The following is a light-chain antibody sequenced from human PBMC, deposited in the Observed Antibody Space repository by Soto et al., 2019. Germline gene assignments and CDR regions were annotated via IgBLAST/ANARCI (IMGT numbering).Light chain of an antibody. CDR3: LQYGHSPIT. Sequence: EIVLTQSPGTLSLSPGERVTLSCRASQSLSGNYLARYQQKPAQSHKFLIYGASHRATDIPDRFSGGGSGKDFALTINRLEPEDAAVYYCLQYGHSPITFGQGTRLEIK. V-gene: IGKV3-20*01. CDR1: QSLSGNY. CDR2: GAS. J-gene: IGKJ5*01.